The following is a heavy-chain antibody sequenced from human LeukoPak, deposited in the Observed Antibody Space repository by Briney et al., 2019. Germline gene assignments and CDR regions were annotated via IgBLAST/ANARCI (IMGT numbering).Heavy chain of an antibody. CDR1: GFTFSSSA. CDR3: AKDSGWLLFDD. CDR2: ISGTGDRT. Sequence: PGGSLRLSCAASGFTFSSSAMSWVRQAPGKGLEWVSTISGTGDRTYYVDSVKGRFTISRDNSKNTVYLQMSSLRAEDTAVYYCAKDSGWLLFDDWGQGTLVTVSS. J-gene: IGHJ4*02. V-gene: IGHV3-23*01. D-gene: IGHD3-22*01.